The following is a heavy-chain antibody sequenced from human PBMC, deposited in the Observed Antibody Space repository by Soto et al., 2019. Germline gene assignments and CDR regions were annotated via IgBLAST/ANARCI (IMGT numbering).Heavy chain of an antibody. D-gene: IGHD3-16*01. Sequence: PSETLSLTCAVYGGSFSGYYWSWIRQPPGKGLEWIGEINHSGSTNYNPSLKSRVTISVDTSKNQFSLKLSSVTAADTAVYYCARGPVWDYWGQGTLVTVSS. CDR2: INHSGST. V-gene: IGHV4-34*01. CDR3: ARGPVWDY. CDR1: GGSFSGYY. J-gene: IGHJ4*02.